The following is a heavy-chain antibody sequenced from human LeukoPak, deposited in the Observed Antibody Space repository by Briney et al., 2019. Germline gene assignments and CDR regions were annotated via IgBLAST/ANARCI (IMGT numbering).Heavy chain of an antibody. J-gene: IGHJ4*02. CDR2: ISSSSSYI. CDR3: ARDGPVPHYYDSSGSIDY. V-gene: IGHV3-21*01. Sequence: PGGSLRLSCAASGFTFSSYSMNWVRQAPGKGLEWVSSISSSSSYIYYADSVKGRFTISRDNAKNSLYLQMNSLRAEDTAVYYCARDGPVPHYYDSSGSIDYWGQGTLVTVSS. D-gene: IGHD3-22*01. CDR1: GFTFSSYS.